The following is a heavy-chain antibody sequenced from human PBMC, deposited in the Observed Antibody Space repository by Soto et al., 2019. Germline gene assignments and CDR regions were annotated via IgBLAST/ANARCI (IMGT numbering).Heavy chain of an antibody. J-gene: IGHJ6*02. CDR3: AAEMGFGKLSVV. CDR2: IIPLFGTT. D-gene: IGHD3-10*01. CDR1: GDTFKNCV. V-gene: IGHV1-69*01. Sequence: QVQVVQSGVEVRRPGSSVKVSCKASGDTFKNCVISWVRQAHGQGLEWMGGIIPLFGTTDFAQRFQARLTITTDESTTTAYMELSRLRSEDTATYYGAAEMGFGKLSVVWGQGTTVIVSS.